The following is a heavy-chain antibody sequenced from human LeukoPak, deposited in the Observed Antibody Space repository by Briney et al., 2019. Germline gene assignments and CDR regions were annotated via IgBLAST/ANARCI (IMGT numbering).Heavy chain of an antibody. Sequence: PSGTLSLTCTVSGGSIGSYYWSWIRQPPGKGLEWIGYIYYSGSTNYNPSLKSRVTVSVDTSKNQFSLKLSSVTAADTAVYYCARHLRITMVRGVPEYYFDYWGQGTLVTVSS. D-gene: IGHD3-10*01. V-gene: IGHV4-59*08. CDR2: IYYSGST. CDR3: ARHLRITMVRGVPEYYFDY. CDR1: GGSIGSYY. J-gene: IGHJ4*02.